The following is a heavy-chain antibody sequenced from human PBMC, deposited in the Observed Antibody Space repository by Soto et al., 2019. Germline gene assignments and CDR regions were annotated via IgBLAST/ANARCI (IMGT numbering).Heavy chain of an antibody. V-gene: IGHV4-34*01. CDR2: INHSGST. J-gene: IGHJ6*02. CDR3: ARDPRYCSSTSCYTRGYYYYGMDV. D-gene: IGHD2-2*02. Sequence: PSETRSLTCAVYGGSFSGYYWSWIRQPPGKGLEWIGEINHSGSTNYNPSLKSRVTISVDTSKNQFSLKLSSVTAADTAVYYCARDPRYCSSTSCYTRGYYYYGMDVWGQGTTVTVSS. CDR1: GGSFSGYY.